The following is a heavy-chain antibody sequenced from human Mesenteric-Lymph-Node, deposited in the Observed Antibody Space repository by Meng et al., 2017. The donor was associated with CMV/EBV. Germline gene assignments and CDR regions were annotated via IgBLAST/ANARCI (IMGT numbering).Heavy chain of an antibody. Sequence: ASVKVSCKASGHTFPNYAISWVRQAPGQGLEWMGWISAYNGDTNYAQKLQGRVTMTTDTSTSTAYMELRSLRSGDTAVYYCAGPSVDTPMAYWGQGTLVTVSS. CDR2: ISAYNGDT. CDR1: GHTFPNYA. D-gene: IGHD5-18*01. V-gene: IGHV1-18*01. J-gene: IGHJ4*02. CDR3: AGPSVDTPMAY.